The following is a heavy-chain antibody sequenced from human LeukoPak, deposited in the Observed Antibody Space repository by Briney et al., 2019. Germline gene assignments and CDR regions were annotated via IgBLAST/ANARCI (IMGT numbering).Heavy chain of an antibody. CDR3: AKDLVDDFWSGYYGGSDY. Sequence: TGESLRLSCAASGFTFSSYGMHWVRQAPGKGLEWVAFIRYDGSNKYYADSVKGRFTISRDNSKNTLYLQMNSLRAEDTAVYYCAKDLVDDFWSGYYGGSDYWGQGTLVTVSS. V-gene: IGHV3-30*02. D-gene: IGHD3-3*01. CDR2: IRYDGSNK. CDR1: GFTFSSYG. J-gene: IGHJ4*02.